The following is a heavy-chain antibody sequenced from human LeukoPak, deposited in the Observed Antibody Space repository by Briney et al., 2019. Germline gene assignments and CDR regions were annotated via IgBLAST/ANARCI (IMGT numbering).Heavy chain of an antibody. J-gene: IGHJ4*02. D-gene: IGHD5-12*01. V-gene: IGHV3-66*01. CDR2: IYSGGST. Sequence: GGSLRLSCAASGFTVSSNYMSWVRQAPGKGLEWVSVIYSGGSTYYADSVKGRFTISRDNSKNTLYLQMNSLRAEDTAVYYCAGLNDFIVATPYYFDYWGQGTLVTVSS. CDR3: AGLNDFIVATPYYFDY. CDR1: GFTVSSNY.